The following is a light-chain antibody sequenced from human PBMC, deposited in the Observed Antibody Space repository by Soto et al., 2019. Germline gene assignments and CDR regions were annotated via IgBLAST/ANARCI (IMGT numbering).Light chain of an antibody. CDR1: QSISSW. CDR3: LQDYNHPRT. Sequence: DIQMTQSPSILSASVGDRLTITCRVSQSISSWLAWYPQTPGKAPNLLIHKASHLESGVRSRFSGSGSGTLCTRTISSLDPEDFSTDFCLQDYNHPRTFGQGTKVDIK. V-gene: IGKV1-5*03. J-gene: IGKJ1*01. CDR2: KAS.